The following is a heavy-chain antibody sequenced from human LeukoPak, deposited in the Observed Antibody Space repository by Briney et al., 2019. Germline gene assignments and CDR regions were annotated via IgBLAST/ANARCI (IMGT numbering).Heavy chain of an antibody. CDR2: MYYSGST. V-gene: IGHV4-61*01. CDR1: GASVSSGSYY. D-gene: IGHD6-19*01. Sequence: PSETLSLTCTVSGASVSSGSYYWSWIRQPPGKGLEWIGYMYYSGSTNYNPSLKSRVTISVDTSKNQFSLKLSSVTAADTAVYYCARFPPGIAVAGHNDYWGQGTLVIVSS. CDR3: ARFPPGIAVAGHNDY. J-gene: IGHJ4*02.